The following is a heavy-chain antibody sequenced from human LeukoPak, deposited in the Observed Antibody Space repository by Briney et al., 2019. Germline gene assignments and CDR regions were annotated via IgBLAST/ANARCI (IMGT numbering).Heavy chain of an antibody. J-gene: IGHJ3*02. Sequence: GESLKISCKGSGYSFTSYWIGWVRQMPGKGLEWMGIIYPGDSDTRYSPSFQGQVTISADKSNSTAYLQWSSLKASDTAMYYCARQGYGDYARNAFDIWGQGTMVTVSS. CDR3: ARQGYGDYARNAFDI. CDR1: GYSFTSYW. CDR2: IYPGDSDT. D-gene: IGHD4-17*01. V-gene: IGHV5-51*01.